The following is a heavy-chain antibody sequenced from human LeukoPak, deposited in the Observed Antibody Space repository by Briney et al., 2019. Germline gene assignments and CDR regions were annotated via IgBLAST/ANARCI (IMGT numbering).Heavy chain of an antibody. CDR3: ARDGVGEQWLVPGDWFDP. V-gene: IGHV4-4*07. D-gene: IGHD6-19*01. J-gene: IGHJ5*02. Sequence: PSETLSLTCTVSGGSISSYYWSRIRQPAGKGLEWIGRIYTSGSTNYNPSLKSRVTMSVDTSKNQFSLKLSSVTAADTAVYYCARDGVGEQWLVPGDWFDPWGQGTLVTVSS. CDR2: IYTSGST. CDR1: GGSISSYY.